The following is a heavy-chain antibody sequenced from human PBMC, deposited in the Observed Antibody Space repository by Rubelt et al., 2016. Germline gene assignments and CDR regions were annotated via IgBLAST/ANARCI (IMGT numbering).Heavy chain of an antibody. Sequence: QVKLVQSGAEVKKPGASVKVSCKASGYTFTGYYMHWVRQAPGQGLEWMGWINPNSGGTNYAQKFQGRVTMTRDTSISTAYMELSRLRSDDTAVYYCARFAIGGHSSGYLFDYWGQGTLVTVSS. J-gene: IGHJ4*02. D-gene: IGHD3-22*01. CDR3: ARFAIGGHSSGYLFDY. V-gene: IGHV1-2*02. CDR2: INPNSGGT. CDR1: GYTFTGYY.